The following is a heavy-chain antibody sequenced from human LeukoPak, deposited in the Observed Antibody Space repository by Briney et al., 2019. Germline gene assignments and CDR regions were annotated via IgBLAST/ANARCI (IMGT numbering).Heavy chain of an antibody. J-gene: IGHJ4*02. CDR2: IYHSGST. Sequence: SSETLSLTCTVSGYSISSGYYWGWIRQPPGKGLEWIGSIYHSGSTYYNPSLKSRVTISVDTSKNQFSLKLSSVTAADTAVYYCARERSGYSLFDHWGQGTLVTVSS. CDR1: GYSISSGYY. D-gene: IGHD3-22*01. CDR3: ARERSGYSLFDH. V-gene: IGHV4-38-2*02.